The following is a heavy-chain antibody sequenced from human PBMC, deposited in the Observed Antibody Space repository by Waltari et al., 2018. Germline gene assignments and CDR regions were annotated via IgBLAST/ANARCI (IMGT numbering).Heavy chain of an antibody. CDR1: GDSMSSTYW. CDR3: ARDRGRGLSLDS. V-gene: IGHV4-4*02. J-gene: IGHJ4*02. D-gene: IGHD2-15*01. Sequence: QLQLQESGPGRVKPSGTLSLTCAVSGDSMSSTYWWSWVRQPPGKGLEWIVQVHGSGIPNDYPSSASRVTVSLDTPNNKFSIRVTSVTAADSAIYYCARDRGRGLSLDSWSPATLVAVSP. CDR2: VHGSGIP.